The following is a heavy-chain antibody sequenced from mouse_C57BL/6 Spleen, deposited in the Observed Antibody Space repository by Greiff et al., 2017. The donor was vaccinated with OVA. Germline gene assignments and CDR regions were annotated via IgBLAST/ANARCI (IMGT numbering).Heavy chain of an antibody. CDR3: TRDDGSSHHWYFDV. CDR2: ISSGGDYI. Sequence: VQLKESGEGLVKPGGSLKLSCAASGFTFSSYAMSWVRQTPEKRLEWVAYISSGGDYIYYADTVKGRFTISRDNARNTLYLQMSSLKSEDTAMYYCTRDDGSSHHWYFDVWGTGTTVTVSS. D-gene: IGHD1-1*01. CDR1: GFTFSSYA. J-gene: IGHJ1*03. V-gene: IGHV5-9-1*02.